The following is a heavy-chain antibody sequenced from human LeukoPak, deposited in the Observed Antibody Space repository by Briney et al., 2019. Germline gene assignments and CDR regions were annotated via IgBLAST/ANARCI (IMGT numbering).Heavy chain of an antibody. V-gene: IGHV3-30*03. CDR2: ISSDGTNK. D-gene: IGHD5-18*01. CDR1: GFTFSRYG. Sequence: PGGSLRLSCAASGFTFSRYGMHWVRQAPGKGLGWVAVISSDGTNKYYADSVRGRFTISRDNSKNTLFLQMNSLRADDTAVYYCARDYASDTDMVWGQGTLVTVSS. CDR3: ARDYASDTDMV. J-gene: IGHJ4*02.